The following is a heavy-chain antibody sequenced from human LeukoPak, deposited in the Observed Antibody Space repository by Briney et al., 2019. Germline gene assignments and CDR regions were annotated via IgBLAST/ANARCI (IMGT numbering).Heavy chain of an antibody. V-gene: IGHV1-46*01. CDR2: INPSGGST. Sequence: ASVKVSCKASGYTFTIYYIHWVRQAPGQGLEWMGLINPSGGSTNYAQKFQGRVTMTRDTSTSTVYMELSSLRSEDTAVYYCARGGSYLSAFDIWGQGTMVTVSS. J-gene: IGHJ3*02. CDR1: GYTFTIYY. CDR3: ARGGSYLSAFDI. D-gene: IGHD1-26*01.